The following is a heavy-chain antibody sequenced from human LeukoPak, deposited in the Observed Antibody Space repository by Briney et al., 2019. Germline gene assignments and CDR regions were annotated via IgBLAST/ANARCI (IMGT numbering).Heavy chain of an antibody. V-gene: IGHV5-51*01. CDR2: IYPDDSDT. D-gene: IGHD2-8*01. Sequence: GESLKISCKGSGYSFTSYWIGWVRQMPGKGLEWMGIIYPDDSDTRYSPSFEGQVIISVDKSISTAYLQWCSLKASDTATYYCARHGHCTNGVCYSNYYYYMDVWGKGTTVTVSS. CDR1: GYSFTSYW. CDR3: ARHGHCTNGVCYSNYYYYMDV. J-gene: IGHJ6*03.